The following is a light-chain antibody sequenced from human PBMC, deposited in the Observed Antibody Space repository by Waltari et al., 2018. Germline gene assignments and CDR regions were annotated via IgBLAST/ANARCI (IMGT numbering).Light chain of an antibody. Sequence: DIQMTQSPSSLSASVGDRVTITCRASQSISSYLNWYQQKPGKAPELLIYAASSLQSGVPSRFSGSGSGTDFTLTISSLQPEDFATYYCQQSYSILYTFGQGTKLEIK. CDR2: AAS. V-gene: IGKV1-39*01. CDR3: QQSYSILYT. CDR1: QSISSY. J-gene: IGKJ2*01.